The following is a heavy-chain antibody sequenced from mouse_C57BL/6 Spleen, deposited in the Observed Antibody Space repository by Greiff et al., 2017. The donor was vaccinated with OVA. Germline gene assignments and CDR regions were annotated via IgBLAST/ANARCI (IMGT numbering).Heavy chain of an antibody. D-gene: IGHD6-5*01. Sequence: QVQLQQPGAELVRPGSSVKLSCKASGYTFTSYWMDWVKQRPGQGLEWIGNIYPSDSETHYTQKFKDKATLTVDKSSSTAYMQLSSLTSEDSAVYYCARPAYHRGPFAYWGQGTLVTVSA. CDR3: ARPAYHRGPFAY. V-gene: IGHV1-61*01. J-gene: IGHJ3*01. CDR2: IYPSDSET. CDR1: GYTFTSYW.